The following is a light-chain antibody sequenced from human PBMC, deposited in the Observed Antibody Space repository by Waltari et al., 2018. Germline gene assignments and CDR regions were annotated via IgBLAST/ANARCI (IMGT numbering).Light chain of an antibody. J-gene: IGKJ2*01. Sequence: EVVLTQSPDTLSLSPGERATVSCRASQSLTKRYLAWYQQKPVRAPRLLIYGASSRAAGIPDRFSGSGSGTDFTLTISRLEPEDFAVYYCQQYGSSVLYTFGQGTKLEIK. V-gene: IGKV3-20*01. CDR3: QQYGSSVLYT. CDR1: QSLTKRY. CDR2: GAS.